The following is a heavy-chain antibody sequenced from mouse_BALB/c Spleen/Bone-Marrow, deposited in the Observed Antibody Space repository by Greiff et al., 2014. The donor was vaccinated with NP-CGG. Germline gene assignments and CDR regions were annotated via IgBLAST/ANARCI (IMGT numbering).Heavy chain of an antibody. J-gene: IGHJ3*01. Sequence: EVQLQQSGAELVKPGASAKLSCTASGFNIKDTYMHWVKQRPEQGLEWIGRIDPANGNTKYDLKFQGKATITADTSSNTAYLQPSSLTSEDTAVYYCARWLPLAYWGQGTLVTVSA. V-gene: IGHV14-3*02. CDR1: GFNIKDTY. CDR3: ARWLPLAY. D-gene: IGHD2-2*01. CDR2: IDPANGNT.